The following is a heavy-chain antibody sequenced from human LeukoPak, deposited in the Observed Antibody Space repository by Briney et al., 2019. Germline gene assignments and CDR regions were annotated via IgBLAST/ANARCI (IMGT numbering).Heavy chain of an antibody. CDR1: GFTFSSYW. V-gene: IGHV3-7*01. CDR3: GRRDSAGFGGGGDY. D-gene: IGHD3-16*01. Sequence: PGGSLRLSCAASGFTFSSYWMSWVRQAPGKGLEWVANIKQDGSEKYYVDSVKGRFTISRDNAKNSLYLQMNSLRAEDTAVYYWGRRDSAGFGGGGDYWGQGTLVTVSS. CDR2: IKQDGSEK. J-gene: IGHJ4*02.